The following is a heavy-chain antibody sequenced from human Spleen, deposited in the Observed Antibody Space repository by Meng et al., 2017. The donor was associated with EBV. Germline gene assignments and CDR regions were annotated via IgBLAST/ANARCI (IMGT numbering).Heavy chain of an antibody. D-gene: IGHD5-24*01. J-gene: IGHJ4*02. CDR3: VRGGEGDGYSLPY. CDR2: IIHTGET. CDR1: GGSFSGHY. Sequence: QVKLKQGGEGLLKPSETLSLPCAVNGGSFSGHYWTWIRQPPGKGLEWIGEIIHTGETNYNPSLTGRVTISRDTSKKHLSLRLNSVTAADTAVYYCVRGGEGDGYSLPYWGQGTLVTVSS. V-gene: IGHV4-34*02.